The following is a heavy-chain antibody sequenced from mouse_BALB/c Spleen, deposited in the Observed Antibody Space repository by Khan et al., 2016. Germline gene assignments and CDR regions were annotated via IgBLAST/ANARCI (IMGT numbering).Heavy chain of an antibody. Sequence: VQLKQSGAELVKPGASVKLSCTASGFNIKDTYMHWVKQRPEQGLEWIGRIDPANGNTKYDPKFQGKATITADTSSNTAYLQLSSLTSEDTAVXYCARAHYGDGVAFAYWGQGTLVTASA. CDR1: GFNIKDTY. CDR2: IDPANGNT. V-gene: IGHV14-3*02. J-gene: IGHJ3*01. CDR3: ARAHYGDGVAFAY. D-gene: IGHD2-13*01.